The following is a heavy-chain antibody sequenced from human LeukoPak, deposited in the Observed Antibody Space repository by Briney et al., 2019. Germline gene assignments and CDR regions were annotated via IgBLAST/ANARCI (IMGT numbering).Heavy chain of an antibody. V-gene: IGHV3-23*01. CDR1: GFTFSSYA. CDR2: FSVIGGST. CDR3: AKDVLRCSGGSCYSRVAEYFQH. D-gene: IGHD2-15*01. Sequence: PGGSLGLSWAASGFTFSSYAMSWVRQAPGKGLEWVSAFSVIGGSTYYADSVKGRFTISRDNSKNTLYPQMNSLRAEDTAVYYCAKDVLRCSGGSCYSRVAEYFQHWGQGTLVTVSS. J-gene: IGHJ1*01.